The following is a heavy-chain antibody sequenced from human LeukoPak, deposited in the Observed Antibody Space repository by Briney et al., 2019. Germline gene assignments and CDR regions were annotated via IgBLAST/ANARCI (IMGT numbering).Heavy chain of an antibody. J-gene: IGHJ4*02. Sequence: SETLSLTCTVSGYSISSGYYWGWIRQPPGKGLEWIGSIYHSGSTYYNPSLKSRVTISVDTSKNQFSLKLSSVTAADTAVYYCARGRLEGYYYDSSGYLTFDYWGQGTLVTVSS. D-gene: IGHD3-22*01. CDR2: IYHSGST. CDR1: GYSISSGYY. V-gene: IGHV4-38-2*02. CDR3: ARGRLEGYYYDSSGYLTFDY.